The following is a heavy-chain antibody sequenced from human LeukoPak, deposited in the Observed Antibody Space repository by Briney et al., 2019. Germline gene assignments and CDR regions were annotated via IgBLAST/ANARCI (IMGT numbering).Heavy chain of an antibody. Sequence: QPGRSLRPSCAASGFTFSSYGMHWVRQAPGKGLEWVAVISYDGSNKYYADSVKGRFTISRDNSKNTLYLQMNSLRAEDTAVYYCAKDLQRSYCGGDCSDAFDIWGQGTMVTVSS. V-gene: IGHV3-30*18. J-gene: IGHJ3*02. CDR2: ISYDGSNK. CDR1: GFTFSSYG. CDR3: AKDLQRSYCGGDCSDAFDI. D-gene: IGHD2-21*02.